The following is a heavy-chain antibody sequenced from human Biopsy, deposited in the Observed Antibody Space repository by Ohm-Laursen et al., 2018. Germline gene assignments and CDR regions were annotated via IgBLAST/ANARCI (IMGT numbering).Heavy chain of an antibody. V-gene: IGHV3-21*01. D-gene: IGHD1-1*01. Sequence: SLRLSCAASGFTFSTYWMHWVRQAPGKGLEWVSSIRSGGDYMFYADSVKGRFTISRDNAKNSLYLQMNSLRAEDTAVYYCARDQRGPSLLEAKLTPNYFDYWGRGSLVTVSS. CDR3: ARDQRGPSLLEAKLTPNYFDY. CDR1: GFTFSTYW. J-gene: IGHJ4*02. CDR2: IRSGGDYM.